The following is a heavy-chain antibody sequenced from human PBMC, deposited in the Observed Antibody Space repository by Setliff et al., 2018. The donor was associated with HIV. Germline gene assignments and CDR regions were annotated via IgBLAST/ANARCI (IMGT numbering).Heavy chain of an antibody. CDR3: ARGDPFTDFDS. D-gene: IGHD3-16*01. V-gene: IGHV4-61*02. CDR2: ITNTGAT. Sequence: SETLSLTCTVSGDSISSGNYYWTWIRQPAGKALEWIGRITNTGATEYNPSLKSRVTVSVDTSQNQFSLKLTSVTAADTATYFCARGDPFTDFDSWGQGTLVTVSS. CDR1: GDSISSGNYY. J-gene: IGHJ4*02.